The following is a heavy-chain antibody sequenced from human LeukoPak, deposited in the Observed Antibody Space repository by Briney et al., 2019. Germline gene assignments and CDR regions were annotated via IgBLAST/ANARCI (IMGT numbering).Heavy chain of an antibody. CDR2: IIPIFGTA. V-gene: IGHV1-69*05. CDR3: AIHGSGSYPDY. Sequence: ASVKVSCKASGGTFSSYAISWVRQAPGQGLEWMGGIIPIFGTANYAQKFQGRVTMTRDTSTSTVYMELSSLRSEDTAVYYCAIHGSGSYPDYWGQGTLVTVSS. CDR1: GGTFSSYA. D-gene: IGHD3-10*01. J-gene: IGHJ4*02.